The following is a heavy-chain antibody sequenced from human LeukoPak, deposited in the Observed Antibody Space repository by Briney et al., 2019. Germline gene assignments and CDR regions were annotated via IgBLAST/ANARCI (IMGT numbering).Heavy chain of an antibody. J-gene: IGHJ5*02. D-gene: IGHD2/OR15-2a*01. V-gene: IGHV4-31*03. CDR3: AREMAGPVRAFSWFDP. Sequence: SETLSLTCTVAGDSITSHRYYWSWVRQFPGKDLQWIGYIYHLGSTYYTPSLKSGVTISVDTCKNQFSLKLASVTDADTAVYYCAREMAGPVRAFSWFDPWGPGILVTVSS. CDR1: GDSITSHRYY. CDR2: IYHLGST.